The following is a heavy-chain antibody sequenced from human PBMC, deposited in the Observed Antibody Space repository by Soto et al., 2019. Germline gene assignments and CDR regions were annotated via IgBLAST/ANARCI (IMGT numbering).Heavy chain of an antibody. CDR1: GGSISSGGYS. D-gene: IGHD2-15*01. Sequence: SETLSLTCAVSGGSISSGGYSWSWIRQPPGKGLEWIGYIYHSGSTYYNPSLKSRVTISVDRSKNQFSLKLSSVTAADTAVYYCARGGSQGWFDPWGQGTLVTVSS. V-gene: IGHV4-30-2*01. CDR2: IYHSGST. J-gene: IGHJ5*02. CDR3: ARGGSQGWFDP.